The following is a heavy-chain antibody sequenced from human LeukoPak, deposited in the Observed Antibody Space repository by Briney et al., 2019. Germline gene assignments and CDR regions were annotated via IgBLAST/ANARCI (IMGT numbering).Heavy chain of an antibody. CDR1: AASFSSHY. J-gene: IGHJ5*02. D-gene: IGHD2-15*01. Sequence: PSETLSLTCAVSAASFSSHYWTWIRQSPGKGLEWIGYISYIGSTNYNPSLKSRVTISIDTSRNQFSLKLSSVTAADTAVYYCARSNCSGGSCRTRNWFDPWGQGTLVTVSS. CDR2: ISYIGST. CDR3: ARSNCSGGSCRTRNWFDP. V-gene: IGHV4-59*08.